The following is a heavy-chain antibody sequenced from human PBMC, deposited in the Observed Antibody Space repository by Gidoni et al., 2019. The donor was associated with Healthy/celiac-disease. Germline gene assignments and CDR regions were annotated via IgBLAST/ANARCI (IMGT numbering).Heavy chain of an antibody. Sequence: SSYAMHWVRQAPGKGLEWVAVISYDGSNKYYADSVKGRFTISRDNSKNTLYLQMNSLRAEDTAVYYCARDWRYSSSWYGGFFDYWGQGTLVTGSS. D-gene: IGHD6-13*01. J-gene: IGHJ4*02. CDR1: SSYA. CDR2: ISYDGSNK. V-gene: IGHV3-30*04. CDR3: ARDWRYSSSWYGGFFDY.